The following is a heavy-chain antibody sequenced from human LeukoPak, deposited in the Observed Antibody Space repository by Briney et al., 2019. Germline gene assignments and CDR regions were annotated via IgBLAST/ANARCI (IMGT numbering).Heavy chain of an antibody. J-gene: IGHJ4*02. CDR2: IYYNGST. Sequence: SETLSLTCTVSGGSISSYYWTSIRQPPGKGLEWIGYIYYNGSTNYNPSLKSRVTISVDTSKNQFSLKLNSVTAADTAVYYCARQSRGVAVAGLDYWGQGTLVTVSS. CDR1: GGSISSYY. V-gene: IGHV4-59*08. CDR3: ARQSRGVAVAGLDY. D-gene: IGHD6-19*01.